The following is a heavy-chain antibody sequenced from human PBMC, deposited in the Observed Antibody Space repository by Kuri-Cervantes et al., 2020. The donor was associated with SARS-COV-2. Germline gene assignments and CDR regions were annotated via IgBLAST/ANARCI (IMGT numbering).Heavy chain of an antibody. D-gene: IGHD3-3*01. Sequence: ASVKVSCKASGYTFTSYYMHWVRQAPGQGLEWMGIINPSGGSTSYAQKFQGRVTMTRDTSTSTVYMELRSLRSDDTAVYYCARVEVRFLEWLPIDYWGQGTLVTVSS. CDR1: GYTFTSYY. V-gene: IGHV1-46*01. CDR2: INPSGGST. CDR3: ARVEVRFLEWLPIDY. J-gene: IGHJ4*02.